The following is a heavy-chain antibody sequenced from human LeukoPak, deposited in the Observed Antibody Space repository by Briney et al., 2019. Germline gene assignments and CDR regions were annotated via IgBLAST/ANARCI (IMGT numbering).Heavy chain of an antibody. D-gene: IGHD3-10*01. Sequence: PSETLSLTCTVSGGSISSSSYYWGWIRQPPGKGLEWIGSIYYSGSTYYNPSLKSRVTISVDTSKNQFSLKLSSVTAADTAVYYCARDYYGSGSSSSWFDPWGQGTLVTVSS. CDR1: GGSISSSSYY. J-gene: IGHJ5*02. CDR2: IYYSGST. V-gene: IGHV4-39*07. CDR3: ARDYYGSGSSSSWFDP.